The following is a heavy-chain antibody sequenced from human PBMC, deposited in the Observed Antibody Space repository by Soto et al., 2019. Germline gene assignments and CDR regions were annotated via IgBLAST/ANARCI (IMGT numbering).Heavy chain of an antibody. CDR2: IRSKANNFAT. V-gene: IGHV3-73*02. CDR1: GFSFSAAA. D-gene: IGHD6-13*01. Sequence: EVQLVESGGGLVQPGGSLKLSCVASGFSFSAAAMHWVRQASGKGLEWVGRIRSKANNFATAYAASVNGRFTISRDDSKNTAYLQMNNLKTEETDVYFCSNTRYSNSWYDDYFDYWGQGTLVTVSS. CDR3: SNTRYSNSWYDDYFDY. J-gene: IGHJ4*02.